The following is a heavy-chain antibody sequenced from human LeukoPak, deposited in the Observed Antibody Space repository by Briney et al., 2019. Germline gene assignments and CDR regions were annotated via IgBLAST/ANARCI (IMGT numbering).Heavy chain of an antibody. D-gene: IGHD5-18*01. J-gene: IGHJ4*02. CDR1: GASFSGYY. CDR3: ARGYSYGYFDY. Sequence: SETLSLTCAVYGASFSGYYWSWIRQPPGKRLEWIGEINHSGSTNYNPSLKSRVTISVDTSKNQFSLKLSSVTAADTAVYYCARGYSYGYFDYWGQGTLVTVSS. V-gene: IGHV4-34*01. CDR2: INHSGST.